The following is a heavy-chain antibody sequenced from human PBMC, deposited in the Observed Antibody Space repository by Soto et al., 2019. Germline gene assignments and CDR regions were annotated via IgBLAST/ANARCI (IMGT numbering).Heavy chain of an antibody. CDR3: ARDTTAAGKWGYYYGMDV. CDR1: GGTFSSYA. D-gene: IGHD6-13*01. J-gene: IGHJ6*02. CDR2: IIPIFGTA. Sequence: QVQLVQSGAEVKKPGSSVKVSCKASGGTFSSYAISWVRQAPGQGLEWMGGIIPIFGTANYAQKFQGRVTITADESTSTAYMEMSSLRSEDTAVYYCARDTTAAGKWGYYYGMDVWGQGTTVTVSS. V-gene: IGHV1-69*12.